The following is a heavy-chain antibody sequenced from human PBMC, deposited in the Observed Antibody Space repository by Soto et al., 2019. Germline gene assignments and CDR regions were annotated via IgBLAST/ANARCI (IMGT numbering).Heavy chain of an antibody. Sequence: QVQLVESGGGVVQPGRSLRLSCAASGFTFSNYAMHWVRQAPGKGLEWVAAILSDEINKYSADSVKGRFTISRDNSKNALYLQVNSLGPVDPAVYYCAIMATSGGGDGFDIWGQGTMVTVSS. V-gene: IGHV3-30-3*01. J-gene: IGHJ3*02. CDR1: GFTFSNYA. CDR2: ILSDEINK. D-gene: IGHD2-8*02. CDR3: AIMATSGGGDGFDI.